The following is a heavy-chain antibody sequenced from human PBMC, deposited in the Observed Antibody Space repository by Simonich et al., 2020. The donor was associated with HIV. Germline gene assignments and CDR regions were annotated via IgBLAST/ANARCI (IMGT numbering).Heavy chain of an antibody. CDR1: GYTLTELS. CDR3: AAVKYYYDSSGFSYDGVDV. V-gene: IGHV1-24*01. Sequence: QVQLLQSGAEVKKPGASVKVSCKVSGYTLTELSMPWGRQAPGKGVEWMGGVNPEDGETIYAKNVQGIVTMTEDSSTDTAHMELSSLTSEDTAVYFCAAVKYYYDSSGFSYDGVDVWGQGTMVTVSS. J-gene: IGHJ3*01. CDR2: VNPEDGET. D-gene: IGHD3-22*01.